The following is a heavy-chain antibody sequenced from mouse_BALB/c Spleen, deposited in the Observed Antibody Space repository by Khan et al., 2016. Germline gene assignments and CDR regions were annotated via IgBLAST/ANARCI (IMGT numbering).Heavy chain of an antibody. V-gene: IGHV9-3-1*01. Sequence: QIQLVQSGPELKKPGETVKISCKASGYTFTNYGMNWVKQAPGKGLKWMGWINTYTGEPTYADDFKGRFVFSLETSASTAYLQINNLKNEDTSTYFCARSDYRFDRRGYAMGYWGQGTSVTVSS. CDR3: ARSDYRFDRRGYAMGY. D-gene: IGHD2-14*01. J-gene: IGHJ4*01. CDR2: INTYTGEP. CDR1: GYTFTNYG.